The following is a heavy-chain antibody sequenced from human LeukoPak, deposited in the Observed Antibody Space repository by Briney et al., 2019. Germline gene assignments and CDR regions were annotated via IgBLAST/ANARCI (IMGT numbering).Heavy chain of an antibody. CDR3: ARGNSGSYFDAFDI. CDR1: GGSISSGSYY. D-gene: IGHD1-26*01. J-gene: IGHJ3*02. V-gene: IGHV4-61*02. Sequence: SETLSLTCTVSGGSISSGSYYWSWIRQPAGKGLERTGRIYTSGSTNYNPSLKSRVTISVDTSKNQFSLKLSSVTAADTAVYYCARGNSGSYFDAFDIWGQGTMVTVSS. CDR2: IYTSGST.